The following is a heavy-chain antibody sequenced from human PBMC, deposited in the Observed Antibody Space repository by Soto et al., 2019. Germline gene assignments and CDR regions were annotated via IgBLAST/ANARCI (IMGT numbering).Heavy chain of an antibody. J-gene: IGHJ5*02. V-gene: IGHV4-39*01. D-gene: IGHD2-2*01. CDR2: SYYSGST. Sequence: NPSETLSLTCTVSGGSISSSSYYWGWIRHPPGKGLEWIGSSYYSGSTYYNPSLKSRVTISVDTSKNQFSLKLSSVPAADTAVYYCARHLPLVVPAALGGNWFDPWGQVTLVTVS. CDR3: ARHLPLVVPAALGGNWFDP. CDR1: GGSISSSSYY.